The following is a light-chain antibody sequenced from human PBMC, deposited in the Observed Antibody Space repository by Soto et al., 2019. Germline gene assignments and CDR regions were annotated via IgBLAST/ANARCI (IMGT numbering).Light chain of an antibody. CDR3: QQYGSSLLT. CDR1: QTISTY. J-gene: IGKJ4*01. CDR2: GAS. V-gene: IGKV1-39*01. Sequence: DIQMTQSPSSLSASVGDRVTITCRASQTISTYLSWYQQKPGKAPKLLIYGASSRATGIPDRFSGSGSGTDFTLTISRLEPEDFAVYYCQQYGSSLLTFGGGTKVEIK.